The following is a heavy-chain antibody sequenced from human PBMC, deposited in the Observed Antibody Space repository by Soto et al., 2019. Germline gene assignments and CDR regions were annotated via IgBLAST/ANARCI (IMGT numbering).Heavy chain of an antibody. Sequence: QVQLVESGGGVVQPGWSLRLSCAASGFTFSSYGMHWVRQAPGKGLEWVAVIWYDGSNKYYADSVKGRFTISRDNSKNTLYLQMNSLRAEDTAVYYCARGSSSWYARDYWGQGTLVTVSS. CDR2: IWYDGSNK. CDR1: GFTFSSYG. CDR3: ARGSSSWYARDY. J-gene: IGHJ4*02. V-gene: IGHV3-33*01. D-gene: IGHD6-13*01.